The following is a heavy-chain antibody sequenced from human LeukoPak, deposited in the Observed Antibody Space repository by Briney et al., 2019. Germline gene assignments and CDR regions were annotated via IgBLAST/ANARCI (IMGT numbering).Heavy chain of an antibody. Sequence: PTETLSLTCTVSGGSISSYYWSWIRQPAGKGLEWIGRIYTGASTNSNPSLKSRVTMSVDTSKNQFSLKLRSVTAADTAVYYCAREGNYYDGGGYYYFDYWGQGTLVTVSS. V-gene: IGHV4-4*07. CDR1: GGSISSYY. CDR2: IYTGAST. CDR3: AREGNYYDGGGYYYFDY. D-gene: IGHD3-22*01. J-gene: IGHJ4*02.